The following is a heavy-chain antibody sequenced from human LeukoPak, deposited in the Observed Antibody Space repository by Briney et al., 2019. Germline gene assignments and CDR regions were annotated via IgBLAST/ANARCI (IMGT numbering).Heavy chain of an antibody. Sequence: GRSLRLSCAASGFTFDDYAMHWVRQAPGKGLEWVSGISWNSGSIGYGDSVKGRFTISRDNAKNSLYLQMSSLRAEDTAVYYCVKDDIRTYSSLTYWGQGTLVTVSS. CDR3: VKDDIRTYSSLTY. V-gene: IGHV3-9*01. CDR2: ISWNSGSI. J-gene: IGHJ4*02. D-gene: IGHD6-6*01. CDR1: GFTFDDYA.